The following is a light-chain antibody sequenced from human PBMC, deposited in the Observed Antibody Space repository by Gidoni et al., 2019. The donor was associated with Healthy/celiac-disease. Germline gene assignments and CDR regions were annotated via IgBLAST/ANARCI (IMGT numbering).Light chain of an antibody. J-gene: IGKJ5*01. CDR1: QSISSF. CDR3: QQGNSTPLT. Sequence: DIQLTLSPSSLSASVGDRVTITCRASQSISSFLDWYQQKPGKAPKLLIYAASSLQSGVPSRFSGSGSGTDFTLTISSLQPEDFATYYCQQGNSTPLTFGQGTRLEIK. V-gene: IGKV1-39*01. CDR2: AAS.